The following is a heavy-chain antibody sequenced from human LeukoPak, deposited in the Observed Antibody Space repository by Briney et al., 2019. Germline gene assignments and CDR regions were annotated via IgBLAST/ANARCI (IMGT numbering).Heavy chain of an antibody. CDR3: AKRVRSEYYFDY. CDR2: ISGSGGST. J-gene: IGHJ4*02. Sequence: GGSLRLSCAASGFTFSSYAMSWVRQAPGKGLEWVSAISGSGGSTYYADSVKGRFTISRDNSKNTPYLQMNSLRAEDTAVYYCAKRVRSEYYFDYWGQGTPVTVSS. CDR1: GFTFSSYA. V-gene: IGHV3-23*01. D-gene: IGHD4-11*01.